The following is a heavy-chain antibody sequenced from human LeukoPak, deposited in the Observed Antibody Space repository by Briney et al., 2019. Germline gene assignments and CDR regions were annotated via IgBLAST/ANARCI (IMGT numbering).Heavy chain of an antibody. J-gene: IGHJ5*02. CDR3: ARHFGVVIPFDP. CDR2: IYYSGST. V-gene: IGHV4-59*08. D-gene: IGHD3-3*01. Sequence: SETLSLTCTVCGGSISSYYWSWIRQPPGKGLEWIGYIYYSGSTNYNPSLKSRVTISVDTSKNQFSLKLSSVTAADTAVYYCARHFGVVIPFDPWGQGTLVTVSS. CDR1: GGSISSYY.